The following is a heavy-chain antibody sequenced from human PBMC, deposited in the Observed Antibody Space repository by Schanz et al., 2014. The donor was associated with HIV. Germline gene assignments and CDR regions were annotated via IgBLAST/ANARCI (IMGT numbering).Heavy chain of an antibody. V-gene: IGHV1-2*02. Sequence: QLQLVQSGAGVKKPGASVKVSCKASAYTFTGYYMHWVRQAPGQGLEWMGWINPNSGGTNYAQKFLGRVTMTRDTSISTAYMELSRLRSDDTAVYYCARMSPSSTSYGDAFDVWGQGTMITVSS. CDR1: AYTFTGYY. CDR3: ARMSPSSTSYGDAFDV. CDR2: INPNSGGT. J-gene: IGHJ3*01. D-gene: IGHD2-2*01.